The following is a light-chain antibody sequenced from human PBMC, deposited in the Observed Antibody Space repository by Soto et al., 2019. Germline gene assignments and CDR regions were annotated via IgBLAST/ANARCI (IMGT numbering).Light chain of an antibody. CDR2: EVN. Sequence: QSALTQPPSVSGSPGQSITVSCTGTSSDIGASNFVSWYQHLPGRAPKVMIYEVNSRPSGVSNRFSGSKSGNTASLTISGLQAEDEADYYCASYTTTGTVLFGGGTKVTVL. V-gene: IGLV2-14*01. CDR1: SSDIGASNF. J-gene: IGLJ2*01. CDR3: ASYTTTGTVL.